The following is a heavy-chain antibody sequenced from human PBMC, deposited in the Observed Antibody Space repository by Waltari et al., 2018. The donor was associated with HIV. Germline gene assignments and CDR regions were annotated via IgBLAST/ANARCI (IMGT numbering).Heavy chain of an antibody. D-gene: IGHD3-16*01. J-gene: IGHJ4*02. CDR1: GFTFTSYW. CDR2: INLDGSTT. Sequence: EVQLVESGGGSVQPGGSLRLSCAASGFTFTSYWMHWVGQAPGKGLVWVSRINLDGSTTTYADSVKGRFTSSRDNAKSTLYLQMSSLRAEDTAMYYCARDFRSPKGDFDYWGQGTLVSVSS. V-gene: IGHV3-74*01. CDR3: ARDFRSPKGDFDY.